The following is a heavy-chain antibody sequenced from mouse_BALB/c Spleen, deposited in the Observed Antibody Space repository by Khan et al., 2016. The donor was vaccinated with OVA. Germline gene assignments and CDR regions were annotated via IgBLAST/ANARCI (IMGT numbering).Heavy chain of an antibody. J-gene: IGHJ3*01. CDR2: IFPRNSDT. CDR3: TRGGYGSFAY. CDR1: GYSSTSFW. Sequence: VQLQQSGTVLARPGASVKMSCKAPGYSSTSFWMHWVKQRPGQGLEWIGGIFPRNSDTSYNQKITGKAKLTAVPSASTAYMELSSMTNEDSAVYYCTRGGYGSFAYWGQGTLVTVAA. D-gene: IGHD1-2*01. V-gene: IGHV1-5*01.